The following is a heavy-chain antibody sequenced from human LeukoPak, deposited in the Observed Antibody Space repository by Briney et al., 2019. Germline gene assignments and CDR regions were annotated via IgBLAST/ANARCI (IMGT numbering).Heavy chain of an antibody. CDR1: GYTFTSYG. D-gene: IGHD5-18*01. CDR2: ISGYNGST. J-gene: IGHJ4*02. CDR3: ARQVDTTMALPDY. V-gene: IGHV1-18*01. Sequence: ASVKVSCKASGYTFTSYGISWVRQAPGQGLEWMGWISGYNGSTNYAQKLQGRVTMTTDTSTSTAYMELRSLISDDTAIYYCARQVDTTMALPDYWGQGTLVTVSS.